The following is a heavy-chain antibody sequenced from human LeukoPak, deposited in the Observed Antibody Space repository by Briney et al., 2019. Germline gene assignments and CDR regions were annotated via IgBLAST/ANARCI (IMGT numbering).Heavy chain of an antibody. CDR3: ARGRVTYYYDSSGYYYFDY. CDR1: GYTFTSYG. J-gene: IGHJ4*02. Sequence: ASVKASCKASGYTFTSYGISWVRQAPGQGLEWMGWISAYNGNTNYAQKLQGRVTMTTDTSTSTAYMELRSLRSDDTAVYYCARGRVTYYYDSSGYYYFDYWGQGTLVTVSS. CDR2: ISAYNGNT. D-gene: IGHD3-22*01. V-gene: IGHV1-18*01.